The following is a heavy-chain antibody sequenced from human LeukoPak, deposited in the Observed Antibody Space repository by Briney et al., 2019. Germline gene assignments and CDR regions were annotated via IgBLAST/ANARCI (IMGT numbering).Heavy chain of an antibody. CDR3: ARVPALYCSSTSCYMVDY. CDR2: INPSGGST. D-gene: IGHD2-2*02. J-gene: IGHJ4*02. V-gene: IGHV1-46*01. CDR1: GYTFTSYY. Sequence: GASVKVSCKASGYTFTSYYMHWVRQAPGQGLEWMGIINPSGGSTGYAQKFQGRVTMTRDTSTSTVYMELSSLRSEDTAVYYCARVPALYCSSTSCYMVDYWGQGTLVTVSS.